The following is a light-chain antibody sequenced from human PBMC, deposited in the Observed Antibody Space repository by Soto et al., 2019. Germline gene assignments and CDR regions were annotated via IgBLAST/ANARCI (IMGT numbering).Light chain of an antibody. CDR1: RSDVGRYNY. CDR2: DVT. Sequence: QSALTQPASVSGSPGQSITISCTGTRSDVGRYNYVSWYQQHPGTVPKLMIYDVTNRPSGVSSRFSGSKSGNTASLTISGLQAEDEADYYCCSYTSTSSYVFGSGTQLTVL. CDR3: CSYTSTSSYV. V-gene: IGLV2-14*03. J-gene: IGLJ1*01.